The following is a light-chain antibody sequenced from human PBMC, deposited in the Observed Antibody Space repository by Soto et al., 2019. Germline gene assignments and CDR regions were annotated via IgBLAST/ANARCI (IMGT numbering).Light chain of an antibody. CDR1: QRVGGSY. J-gene: IGKJ1*01. V-gene: IGKV3-20*01. CDR2: GAY. Sequence: EIVLTQSPGTLSLSPGERATLSCRASQRVGGSYLAWYQQKPGQAPRLLIYGAYRRATGIPYRFSGSGSGTDFTLTISRLEPEDFAVYNCQHYGTAPWTFGQGTKVEIK. CDR3: QHYGTAPWT.